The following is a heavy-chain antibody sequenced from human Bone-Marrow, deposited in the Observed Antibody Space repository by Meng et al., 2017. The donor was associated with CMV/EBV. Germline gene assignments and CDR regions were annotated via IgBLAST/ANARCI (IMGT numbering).Heavy chain of an antibody. Sequence: ASVKVSCKASGYTFTNYGVSWVRQASGQGLEWLGWMNPNSGNAGYAQKFQGRVTMTRDTSISTAYMELTSLTSEDTAVYFCVRLAVRGVIGPWGQGTLVTVSS. V-gene: IGHV1-8*02. CDR2: MNPNSGNA. J-gene: IGHJ5*02. D-gene: IGHD3-10*01. CDR3: VRLAVRGVIGP. CDR1: GYTFTNYG.